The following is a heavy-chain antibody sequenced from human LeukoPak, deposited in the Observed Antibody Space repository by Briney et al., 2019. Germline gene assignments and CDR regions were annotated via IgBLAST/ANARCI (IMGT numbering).Heavy chain of an antibody. D-gene: IGHD1-26*01. CDR2: IIPIFDTA. V-gene: IGHV1-69*13. CDR3: ARISLGAIWGYYYGMDV. CDR1: GGTFSSYA. Sequence: SVKVSCKASGGTFSSYAISWVRQAPGQGLEWMGEIIPIFDTADYAQKFQGRVTITADESTSTAYMELSSLRSEDTAVFYCARISLGAIWGYYYGMDVWGQGTTVTVSS. J-gene: IGHJ6*02.